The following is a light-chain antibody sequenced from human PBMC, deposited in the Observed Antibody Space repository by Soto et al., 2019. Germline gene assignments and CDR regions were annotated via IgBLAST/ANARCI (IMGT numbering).Light chain of an antibody. CDR3: LLSFSGAQVV. J-gene: IGLJ2*01. CDR1: TGAVTSGHY. V-gene: IGLV7-46*01. Sequence: VVTQEPSLTVSPGGTVTLTCGSSTGAVTSGHYPYWFQQKPGQAPRTLIYDTSNKHSWTPARFSGSLLGGKAALTLSGAQPEDEAEYYCLLSFSGAQVVFGGGTKVTVL. CDR2: DTS.